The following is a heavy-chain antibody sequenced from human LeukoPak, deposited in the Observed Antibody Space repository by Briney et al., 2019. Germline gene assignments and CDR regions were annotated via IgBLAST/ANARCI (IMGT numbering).Heavy chain of an antibody. D-gene: IGHD6-19*01. CDR2: MNPNSGNT. CDR3: ARYSGWNDAFDI. Sequence: ASVKVSCKASGYTFTSYDINWVRQATGQGREWMGWMNPNSGNTGYAQKFQGRVTMTRNTSISTAYMELSSLRSEDTAVYYCARYSGWNDAFDIWGQGTMVTVSS. V-gene: IGHV1-8*01. CDR1: GYTFTSYD. J-gene: IGHJ3*02.